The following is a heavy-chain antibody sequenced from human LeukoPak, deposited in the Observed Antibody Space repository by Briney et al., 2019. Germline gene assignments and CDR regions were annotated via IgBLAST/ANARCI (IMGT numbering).Heavy chain of an antibody. V-gene: IGHV1-2*06. J-gene: IGHJ6*03. CDR2: INPNSGGT. CDR1: GYTFTGYY. D-gene: IGHD3-16*01. Sequence: ASVKVSCKASGYTFTGYYMHWVRQAPGQGLEWMGRINPNSGGTNYAQKFQGRVTMTRDTSISTAYMELSRLRSDDMAVYYCARGGGGYYYYMDVWGKGTTVTVSS. CDR3: ARGGGGYYYYMDV.